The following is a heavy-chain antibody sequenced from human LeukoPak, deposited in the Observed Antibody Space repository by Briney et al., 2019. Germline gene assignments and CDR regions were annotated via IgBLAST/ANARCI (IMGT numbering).Heavy chain of an antibody. D-gene: IGHD3-3*01. V-gene: IGHV3-23*01. Sequence: GGSLRLSCAASGFTFSSYAMSWVRQAPGKGLEWVSAISGSGGSTYYADSVKGRFTISRDNAKNSLYLQMNSLRAEDTAVYYCARDRILEWLFDYWGQGTLVTVSS. CDR2: ISGSGGST. CDR3: ARDRILEWLFDY. J-gene: IGHJ4*02. CDR1: GFTFSSYA.